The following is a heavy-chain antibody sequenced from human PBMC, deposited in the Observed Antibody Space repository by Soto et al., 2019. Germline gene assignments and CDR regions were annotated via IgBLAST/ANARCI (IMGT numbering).Heavy chain of an antibody. D-gene: IGHD3-16*01. V-gene: IGHV3-23*01. CDR1: GFTFSSYA. CDR3: AKSADYVFWYFDL. J-gene: IGHJ2*01. CDR2: ISGSGGST. Sequence: EVQLLESGGGLVQPGGSLRLSCAASGFTFSSYAMSWVRQAPGKGLEWVSAISGSGGSTYYADSVKGRFTISRDNSKNTLYMQRHSLRAEDTAVYYCAKSADYVFWYFDLWGRGTLVTVSS.